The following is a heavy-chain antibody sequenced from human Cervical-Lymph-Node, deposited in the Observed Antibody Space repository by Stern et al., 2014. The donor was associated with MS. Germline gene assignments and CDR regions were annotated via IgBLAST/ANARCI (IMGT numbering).Heavy chain of an antibody. CDR3: AMDVAGREDY. V-gene: IGHV3-74*02. D-gene: IGHD2-2*03. CDR2: LNEGGEIT. CDR1: GFTFRNYW. J-gene: IGHJ4*02. Sequence: EVQLVESGGGLVQPGGSLRLSCEASGFTFRNYWMHWVRQVPGKGLVWVSRLNEGGEITTYADSVKGRFTISRDNAKNTLYLQMKSLSVEDTAVYYCAMDVAGREDYWGKGTLVTVSS.